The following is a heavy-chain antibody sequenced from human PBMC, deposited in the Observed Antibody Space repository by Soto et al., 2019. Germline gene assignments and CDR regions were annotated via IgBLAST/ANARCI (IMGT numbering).Heavy chain of an antibody. Sequence: GGSLRLSCAASGFTFSSYWISWVRQAPGKGLEWVANIKQDGSEKYYVDSVKGRFTISRDNAKNSLYLQMNSLRAEDTAVYYCARGPDYDILTGYYPFEDYYMDVWGKGTTVTVSS. J-gene: IGHJ6*03. CDR2: IKQDGSEK. CDR3: ARGPDYDILTGYYPFEDYYMDV. CDR1: GFTFSSYW. D-gene: IGHD3-9*01. V-gene: IGHV3-7*01.